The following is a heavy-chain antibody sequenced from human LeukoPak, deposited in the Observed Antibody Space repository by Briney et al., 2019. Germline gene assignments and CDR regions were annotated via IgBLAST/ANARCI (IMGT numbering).Heavy chain of an antibody. CDR1: GFTFSSYA. J-gene: IGHJ6*02. CDR3: ARVCGTYPCYYGMDV. CDR2: ISGSGGST. V-gene: IGHV3-23*01. D-gene: IGHD1-26*01. Sequence: GGSLRLSCAASGFTFSSYAMSGVRQAPGKGLEWVSAISGSGGSTYYADSVKGRFTISRDNSKNTPYLQMNSLRVDDTAVYYCARVCGTYPCYYGMDVWGQGATVTVSS.